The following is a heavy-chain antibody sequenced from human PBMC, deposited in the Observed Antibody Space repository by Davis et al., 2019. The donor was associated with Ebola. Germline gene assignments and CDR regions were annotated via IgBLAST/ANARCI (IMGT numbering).Heavy chain of an antibody. J-gene: IGHJ4*02. D-gene: IGHD4-23*01. V-gene: IGHV3-21*01. CDR3: AREISVAYFDY. CDR1: GFTFSSYS. CDR2: ISSSSSYT. Sequence: GGSLRLSCAASGFTFSSYSMNWVRQAPGKGLEWVSYISSSSSYTNYADSVKGRFTISRDNAKNSLYLQMNSLRAEDTAVYYCAREISVAYFDYWGQGTLVTVSS.